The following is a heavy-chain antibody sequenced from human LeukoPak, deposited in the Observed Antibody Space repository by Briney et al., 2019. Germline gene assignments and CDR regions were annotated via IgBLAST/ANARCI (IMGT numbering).Heavy chain of an antibody. V-gene: IGHV1-18*01. CDR2: ISAYNGDT. Sequence: ASVKVSCKASGYTFTNYGISWVRQAPGQGLEWMGWISAYNGDTNYAQKVQGRVTMTTDTSTSTAYMELRSLGSDDTAVYYCARPLGDTDAFDIWGPGTLVTVSS. CDR1: GYTFTNYG. J-gene: IGHJ3*02. D-gene: IGHD3-16*01. CDR3: ARPLGDTDAFDI.